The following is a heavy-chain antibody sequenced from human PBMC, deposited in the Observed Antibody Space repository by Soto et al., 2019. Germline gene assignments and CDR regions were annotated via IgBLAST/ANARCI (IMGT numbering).Heavy chain of an antibody. CDR1: GDSISKYY. Sequence: SETLSLTCSVFGDSISKYYWSWIRQPAGKGLEYIGRISNSGTTNYNPSLESRVTMSVDPSKNQISLKLSSATAADTAMYYCERGTSCGNQCYLAYWGQGTLVTVSS. D-gene: IGHD2-21*01. CDR3: ERGTSCGNQCYLAY. J-gene: IGHJ4*02. V-gene: IGHV4-4*07. CDR2: ISNSGTT.